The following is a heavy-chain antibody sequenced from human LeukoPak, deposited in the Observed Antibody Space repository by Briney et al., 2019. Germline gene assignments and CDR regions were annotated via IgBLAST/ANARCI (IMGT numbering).Heavy chain of an antibody. CDR1: GYSFTSYW. D-gene: IGHD4-23*01. CDR3: ARQPHDYGGNDRTPFDY. J-gene: IGHJ4*02. Sequence: GESLKISCKGSGYSFTSYWIGWVRQMPGKGLEWMGIIYPGDSDTRYSPSFQGQVTISADKSISTAYLQWSSLKASDTAMYYCARQPHDYGGNDRTPFDYWGQGTLVTVSS. CDR2: IYPGDSDT. V-gene: IGHV5-51*01.